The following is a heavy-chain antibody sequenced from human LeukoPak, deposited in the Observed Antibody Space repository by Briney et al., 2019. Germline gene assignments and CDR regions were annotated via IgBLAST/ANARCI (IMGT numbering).Heavy chain of an antibody. Sequence: PSETLSLTCTVSGGSISTSNYYWGWIRQPPGKGLEWIGNMFYSGSTYCSPSLRSRVTISLDTSRNQFSLKLSSVTAADTAVYYCARDWSGWPGDAFDIWGQGTMVTVSS. CDR2: MFYSGST. CDR3: ARDWSGWPGDAFDI. D-gene: IGHD3-3*01. J-gene: IGHJ3*02. V-gene: IGHV4-39*07. CDR1: GGSISTSNYY.